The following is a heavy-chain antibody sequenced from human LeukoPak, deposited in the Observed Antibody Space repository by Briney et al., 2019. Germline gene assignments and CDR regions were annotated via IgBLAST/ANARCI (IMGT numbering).Heavy chain of an antibody. J-gene: IGHJ5*02. CDR2: ISNDESTI. CDR3: ARDVGT. CDR1: GFSFSSYW. Sequence: PGGSLRLSCAASGFSFSSYWMHWVRQAPGKGPVRVSLISNDESTIIYADSVKGRFTISRDNAKNTLYLQMSSLRAEDTAVYYCARDVGTWGQGTLVTVSS. D-gene: IGHD7-27*01. V-gene: IGHV3-74*01.